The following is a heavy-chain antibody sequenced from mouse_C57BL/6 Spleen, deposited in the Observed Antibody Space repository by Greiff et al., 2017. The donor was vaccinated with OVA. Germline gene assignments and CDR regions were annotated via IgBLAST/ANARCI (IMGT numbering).Heavy chain of an antibody. CDR1: GYTFTSYW. Sequence: VQLQQPGAELVRPGSSVKLSCKASGYTFTSYWMHWVKQRPIQGLEWIGNIDPSDSETHYNQKFKDKATLTVDKSSSTAYMQLSSLTSEDSAVYYCVRNYYGSSYYFDYWGQGTTLTVSS. V-gene: IGHV1-52*01. J-gene: IGHJ2*01. CDR2: IDPSDSET. CDR3: VRNYYGSSYYFDY. D-gene: IGHD1-1*01.